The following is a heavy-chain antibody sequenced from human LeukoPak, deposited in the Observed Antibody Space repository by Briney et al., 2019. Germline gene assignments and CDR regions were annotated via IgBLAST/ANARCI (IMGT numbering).Heavy chain of an antibody. V-gene: IGHV3-30*18. Sequence: GGSLRLSCAASGFTFSSYGMHWVRQAPGKGLEWVAVISYDGSNKYYADSVKGRFTISRDNSKNTLYLQMNSLRAEDTAVYYCAKQRGYSYSYEYWGQGTLVTVSS. J-gene: IGHJ4*02. D-gene: IGHD5-18*01. CDR1: GFTFSSYG. CDR2: ISYDGSNK. CDR3: AKQRGYSYSYEY.